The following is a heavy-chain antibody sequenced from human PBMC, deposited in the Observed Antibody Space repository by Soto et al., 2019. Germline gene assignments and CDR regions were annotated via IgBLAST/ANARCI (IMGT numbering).Heavy chain of an antibody. Sequence: PSETLSLTCTVFGGSISSYYWSWIRQPPGKGLEWIGYIYYSGSTNYNPSLKSRVTISVDTSKNQFSLKLSSVTAADTAVYYCARSRYNVVVTASYFDYWGQGTLVNVSS. CDR1: GGSISSYY. D-gene: IGHD2-21*02. CDR2: IYYSGST. J-gene: IGHJ4*02. CDR3: ARSRYNVVVTASYFDY. V-gene: IGHV4-59*01.